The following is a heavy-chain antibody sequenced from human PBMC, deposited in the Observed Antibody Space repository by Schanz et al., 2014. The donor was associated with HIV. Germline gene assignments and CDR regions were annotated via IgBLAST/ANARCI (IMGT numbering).Heavy chain of an antibody. CDR3: AKDGSWEAFDVFDI. J-gene: IGHJ3*02. CDR1: GFPFSGFG. CDR2: IWYDGSNK. V-gene: IGHV3-30*18. D-gene: IGHD1-26*01. Sequence: QVQLVESGGGVVQPGTSLRLSCAASGFPFSGFGIHWVRQAPGKGLEWVAIIWYDGSNKYYGDSVKGRFTISRDNSKNTLYLQMNSLRAEDTAVYYCAKDGSWEAFDVFDIWGQGTVVTVSS.